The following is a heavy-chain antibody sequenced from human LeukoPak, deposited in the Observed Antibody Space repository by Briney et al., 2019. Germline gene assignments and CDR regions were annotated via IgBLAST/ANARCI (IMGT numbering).Heavy chain of an antibody. Sequence: SVKVSCKASGGTFSSYTISWVRQAPGQGLEWMGRIIPILGIANYAQKFQGRVTITADKSTSTAYMELSGLRSEDTAVYYCARALGYDPPAYWGQGTLVTVSS. V-gene: IGHV1-69*02. J-gene: IGHJ4*02. CDR2: IIPILGIA. CDR3: ARALGYDPPAY. CDR1: GGTFSSYT. D-gene: IGHD5-12*01.